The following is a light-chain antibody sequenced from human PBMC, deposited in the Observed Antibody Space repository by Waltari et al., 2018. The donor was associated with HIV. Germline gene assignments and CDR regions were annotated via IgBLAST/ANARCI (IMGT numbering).Light chain of an antibody. Sequence: IRLIPSTYSLYASVAYSVTITCRASQVISTYLSWYQQQPGKAPELLIYDTSTLQSGVPSRFSGSGSGTDFTLTISRLQSEDFATYFCQQYYTYCLTFGGGTKVDI. J-gene: IGKJ4*01. CDR1: QVISTY. CDR2: DTS. CDR3: QQYYTYCLT. V-gene: IGKV1-8*01.